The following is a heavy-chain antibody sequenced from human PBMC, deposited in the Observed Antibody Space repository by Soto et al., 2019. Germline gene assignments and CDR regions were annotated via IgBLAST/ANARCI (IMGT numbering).Heavy chain of an antibody. Sequence: PGESLKISCKGSGYTFTSYWINWVRQMPGKGLEWMGRIDPSDSYTNYSPSFQGHVTISADKSISTAYLQWDSLKASDTAMYYCARRLKDGNGMDVWGQGTTVTVSS. V-gene: IGHV5-10-1*01. CDR3: ARRLKDGNGMDV. J-gene: IGHJ6*02. CDR1: GYTFTSYW. CDR2: IDPSDSYT. D-gene: IGHD2-15*01.